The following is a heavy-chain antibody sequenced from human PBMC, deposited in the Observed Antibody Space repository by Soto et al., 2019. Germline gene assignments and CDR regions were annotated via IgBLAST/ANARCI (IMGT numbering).Heavy chain of an antibody. CDR3: ATGERNYYDSSGPSEIDY. CDR1: GFTFSSYC. Sequence: PGGSLRLSCAASGFTFSSYCMHWVRQAPGKGLEWVAVISYDGSNKYYADSVKGRFTISRDNSKNTLYLQMNSLRAEDTAVYYCATGERNYYDSSGPSEIDYWGQGTLVTVSS. CDR2: ISYDGSNK. J-gene: IGHJ4*02. V-gene: IGHV3-30*03. D-gene: IGHD3-22*01.